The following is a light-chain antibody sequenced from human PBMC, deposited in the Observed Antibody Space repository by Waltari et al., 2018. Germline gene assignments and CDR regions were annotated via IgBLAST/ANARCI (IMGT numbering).Light chain of an antibody. CDR2: DFN. J-gene: IGLJ2*01. V-gene: IGLV2-11*01. CDR3: CSYAGSRKV. Sequence: QSALTQPRSVSASPGQSVTIPCPGINDDVRGYTYVSWYLQHPGQAPKLLIYDFNKRLSGVPDLFSGSSPGSTASLTIAGLQTEDEAHYYCCSYAGSRKVFGGGTKLTVL. CDR1: NDDVRGYTY.